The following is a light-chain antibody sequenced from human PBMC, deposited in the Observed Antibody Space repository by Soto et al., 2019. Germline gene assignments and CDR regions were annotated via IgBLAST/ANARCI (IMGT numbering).Light chain of an antibody. CDR2: GAS. Sequence: IVLTQSPGTLSLSPGDRATLSCRASQSVSSSYLAWYQQQPGQAPRLLIYGASSRATGVPDRFSGSGSGTDFTLTISRLEPEDFAVYYCQQYGSSPATFGQGTKVEIK. CDR1: QSVSSSY. V-gene: IGKV3-20*01. J-gene: IGKJ1*01. CDR3: QQYGSSPAT.